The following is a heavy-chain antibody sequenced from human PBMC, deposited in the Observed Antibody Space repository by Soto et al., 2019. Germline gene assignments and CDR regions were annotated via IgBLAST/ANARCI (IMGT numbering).Heavy chain of an antibody. V-gene: IGHV1-69*01. Sequence: HVQLVQSGAEVKKPGSSVRVSCKASGGTFATYAISWVRQAPGQGLEWMGGIIPIFGSAHYAQRFKGRVTLPADESTSTGYLEMSSLRSQDTAVYFCARRPGGYYYYAMNVWGQGTTVTVS. CDR3: ARRPGGYYYYAMNV. D-gene: IGHD3-10*01. CDR2: IIPIFGSA. CDR1: GGTFATYA. J-gene: IGHJ6*02.